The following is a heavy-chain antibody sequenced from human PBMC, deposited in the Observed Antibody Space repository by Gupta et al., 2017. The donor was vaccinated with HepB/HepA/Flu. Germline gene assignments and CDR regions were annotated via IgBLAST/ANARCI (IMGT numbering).Heavy chain of an antibody. D-gene: IGHD2/OR15-2a*01. V-gene: IGHV3-7*01. Sequence: EVQIVASGGGLVQPGGSMRLSCAVSGFSFSDFWMNWVRQAPGKGLEWVANINRDGSEKHYVDSVKGRFTISRDNAKQSTYLQMDSLRVEDTAVYYCFTSRDWGQGRLVTVSS. CDR3: FTSRD. CDR1: GFSFSDFW. J-gene: IGHJ4*02. CDR2: INRDGSEK.